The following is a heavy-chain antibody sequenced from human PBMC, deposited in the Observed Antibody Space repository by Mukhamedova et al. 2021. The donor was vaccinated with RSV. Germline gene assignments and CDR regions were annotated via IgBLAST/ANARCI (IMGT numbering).Heavy chain of an antibody. J-gene: IGHJ4*02. CDR3: ARGRNCYDTRSFYYALDS. V-gene: IGHV4-4*07. CDR2: TSGST. D-gene: IGHD3-22*01. Sequence: TSGSTNYNPSLTSRVTMSVDTSKKQFSLRLDSVTAADTAVYYCARGRNCYDTRSFYYALDSWGRGTLVTVSS.